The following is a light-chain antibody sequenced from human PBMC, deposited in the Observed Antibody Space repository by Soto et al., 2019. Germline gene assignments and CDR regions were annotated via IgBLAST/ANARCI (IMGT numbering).Light chain of an antibody. CDR1: QSVRSY. CDR2: DAS. V-gene: IGKV3-11*01. J-gene: IGKJ4*01. CDR3: HQRSNWPLLT. Sequence: NVLTQSPCTLSLSPGERATLSCRASQSVRSYVAWYQQKPGQAPRLLIYDASNRATGIPARFSGSGSGTDFTLTISSLEPEDFAVYYCHQRSNWPLLTFGGGTKVDI.